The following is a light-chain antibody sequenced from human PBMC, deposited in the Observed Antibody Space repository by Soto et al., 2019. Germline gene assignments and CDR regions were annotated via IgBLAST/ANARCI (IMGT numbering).Light chain of an antibody. V-gene: IGKV1-39*01. CDR2: AAS. J-gene: IGKJ1*01. Sequence: DIHMTQSPSSLSASLGDGVTITSRASQIISTYLNWYQQRAGLAPRLLIYAASSLQSGVPPRFSGSGSGTDFTLTISSLQPEDFATYFCQQTYSAPPTFGQGTKVDIK. CDR3: QQTYSAPPT. CDR1: QIISTY.